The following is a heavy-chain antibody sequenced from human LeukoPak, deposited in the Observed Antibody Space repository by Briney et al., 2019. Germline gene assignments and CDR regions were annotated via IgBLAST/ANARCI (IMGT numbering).Heavy chain of an antibody. V-gene: IGHV3-30-3*01. CDR1: GFTFSSYA. D-gene: IGHD1-26*01. CDR3: ASPFSGSYYSYFDY. CDR2: ISYDGSNK. J-gene: IGHJ4*02. Sequence: GGSLRLSCAASGFTFSSYAMHWVRQAPGKGLECVAVISYDGSNKDYADSVKGRFTISRNNSKNTLYLQMNSLRTEDTAVYYCASPFSGSYYSYFDYWGQGTLVTVSS.